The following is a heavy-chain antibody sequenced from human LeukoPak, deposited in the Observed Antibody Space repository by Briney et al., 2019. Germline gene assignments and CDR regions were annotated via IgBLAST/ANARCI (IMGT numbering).Heavy chain of an antibody. J-gene: IGHJ2*01. D-gene: IGHD4-23*01. Sequence: SETLSLTRTVSGGSIGGYYYNWIRQPPGKGLEWIGYIYYSGSTNYNPSLKSRVTISLDTSKNQFSLKLSSVTTADTAVYYCARSVVTLYWYFDLWGRGTLVTVSS. CDR2: IYYSGST. CDR3: ARSVVTLYWYFDL. CDR1: GGSIGGYY. V-gene: IGHV4-59*01.